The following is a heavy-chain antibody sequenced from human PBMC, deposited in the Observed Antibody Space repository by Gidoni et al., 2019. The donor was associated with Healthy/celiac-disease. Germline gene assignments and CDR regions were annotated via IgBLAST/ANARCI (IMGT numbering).Heavy chain of an antibody. CDR1: GFTFSSYA. CDR3: AKSSGYDLFLALDY. J-gene: IGHJ4*02. CDR2: ISGSGGST. D-gene: IGHD5-12*01. Sequence: EVQLLESGGGFVQPGGSLRLSCAASGFTFSSYAMSWVRQAPGKGLEWVSAISGSGGSTYYADSVKGRFTISRDNSKNTLYLQMNSLRAEDTAVYYCAKSSGYDLFLALDYWGQGTLVTVSS. V-gene: IGHV3-23*01.